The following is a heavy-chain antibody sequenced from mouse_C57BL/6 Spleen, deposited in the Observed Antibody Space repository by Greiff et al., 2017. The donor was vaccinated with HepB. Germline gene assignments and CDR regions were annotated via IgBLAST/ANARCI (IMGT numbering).Heavy chain of an antibody. Sequence: EVKLQQSGPELVKPGASVKISCKASGYTFTDYYMNWVKQSHGKSLEWIGDINPNNGGTSYNQKFKGKATLTVDKSSSTAYMELRSLTSEDSAVYYCARFDDYDGGYFDVWGTGTTVTVSS. D-gene: IGHD2-4*01. J-gene: IGHJ1*03. CDR3: ARFDDYDGGYFDV. CDR2: INPNNGGT. V-gene: IGHV1-26*01. CDR1: GYTFTDYY.